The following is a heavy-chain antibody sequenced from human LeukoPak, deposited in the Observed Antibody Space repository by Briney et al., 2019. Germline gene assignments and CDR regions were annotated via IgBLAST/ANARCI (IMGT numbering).Heavy chain of an antibody. CDR3: AISRGTGEAVDY. D-gene: IGHD7-27*01. Sequence: GGSLRLSCAASGFTFSSYAMSWVRQAPGKGLEWVSAISGSGGSTYYADSVKGRFTISRDSSKNTLYLQMNSLRAEDTAVYYCAISRGTGEAVDYWGQGTLVTVSS. V-gene: IGHV3-23*01. CDR2: ISGSGGST. CDR1: GFTFSSYA. J-gene: IGHJ4*02.